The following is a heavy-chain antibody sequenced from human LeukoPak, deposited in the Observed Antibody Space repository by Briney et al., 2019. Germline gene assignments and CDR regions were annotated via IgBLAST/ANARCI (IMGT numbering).Heavy chain of an antibody. CDR1: GFTFDDYA. Sequence: PGGSLRLSCAASGFTFDDYAMHWVRQAPGKGLEWVSLISGDGGSTYYADSVKGRFTISRDNSKNSLYLQMNSLRTEDTALYYCAIENWELGAFDIWGQGTMVTVSS. V-gene: IGHV3-43*02. CDR3: AIENWELGAFDI. CDR2: ISGDGGST. J-gene: IGHJ3*02. D-gene: IGHD1-26*01.